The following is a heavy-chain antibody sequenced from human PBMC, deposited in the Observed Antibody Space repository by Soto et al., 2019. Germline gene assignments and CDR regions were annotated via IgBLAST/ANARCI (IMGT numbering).Heavy chain of an antibody. D-gene: IGHD3-3*01. CDR2: ISYDGSNK. CDR3: ARDGPSYYDFWSGYYTGTPGAFDI. J-gene: IGHJ3*02. Sequence: GGSLRLSCSASGFTFSSYDMHWVRQAPGKGLEWVAVISYDGSNKYYADSVKGRFTISRDNSKNTLYLQMNSLRAEDTAVYYCARDGPSYYDFWSGYYTGTPGAFDIWGQGTMVTVSS. V-gene: IGHV3-30-3*01. CDR1: GFTFSSYD.